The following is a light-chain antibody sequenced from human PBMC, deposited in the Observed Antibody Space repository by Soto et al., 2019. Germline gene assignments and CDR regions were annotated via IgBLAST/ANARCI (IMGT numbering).Light chain of an antibody. CDR3: QQSYSSPPT. J-gene: IGKJ1*01. Sequence: DIQMTQSPSSLSASVGDRVIIPCRAGQSFSSYLNWYQQKPGKAPKPLIYAASSLQSGVPSRFSGSGSGTDFTLTISSLQPEDFATYYCQQSYSSPPTFGQGTKVEIK. CDR2: AAS. CDR1: QSFSSY. V-gene: IGKV1-39*01.